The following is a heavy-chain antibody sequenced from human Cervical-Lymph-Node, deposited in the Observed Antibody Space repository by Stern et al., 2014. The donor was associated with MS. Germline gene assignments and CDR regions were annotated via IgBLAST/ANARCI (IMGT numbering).Heavy chain of an antibody. CDR3: STGTTTFFDY. V-gene: IGHV3-30-3*01. D-gene: IGHD1-1*01. CDR1: GFTFSSYA. CDR2: ISYDGSNK. J-gene: IGHJ4*02. Sequence: MQLVESGGGVVQPGRSLRLSCAASGFTFSSYAMHWVRQAPGKGLEWVAVISYDGSNKYYADSVKGRFTISRDNSKNTLYLQMNSLRAEDTAVYYCSTGTTTFFDYWGQGTLVTVSS.